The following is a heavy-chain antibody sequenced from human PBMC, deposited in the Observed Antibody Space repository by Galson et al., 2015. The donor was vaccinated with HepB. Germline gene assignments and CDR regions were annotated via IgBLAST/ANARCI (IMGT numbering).Heavy chain of an antibody. J-gene: IGHJ4*02. V-gene: IGHV3-30-3*01. CDR1: GFTFSSYA. D-gene: IGHD5-18*01. CDR3: ASTTAMQDY. Sequence: SLRLSCAASGFTFSSYAMHWVRQAPGKGLEWVAVISYDGSNKYYADSVKGRFTISRDNSKNTLYLQMNSLRAEDTAVYYCASTTAMQDYWGQGTLVTVSS. CDR2: ISYDGSNK.